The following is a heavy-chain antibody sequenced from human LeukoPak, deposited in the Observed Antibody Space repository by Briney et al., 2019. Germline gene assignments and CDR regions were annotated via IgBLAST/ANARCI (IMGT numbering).Heavy chain of an antibody. CDR3: VKARPDTSGYFYEN. J-gene: IGHJ4*02. CDR1: EFTFSSFA. D-gene: IGHD3-22*01. V-gene: IGHV3-64D*09. CDR2: ISSNGDTT. Sequence: GGSLRLSCSASEFTFSSFAMHWARQAPGNGLIYVSAISSNGDTTYYADSVKGRFTISRDNSKNTLYLQMSSLRPEDTGVYYCVKARPDTSGYFYENWGQGTLVTVSS.